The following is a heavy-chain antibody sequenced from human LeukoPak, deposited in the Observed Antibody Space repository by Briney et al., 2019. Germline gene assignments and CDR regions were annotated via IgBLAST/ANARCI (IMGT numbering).Heavy chain of an antibody. CDR2: ISSNGGST. J-gene: IGHJ5*02. CDR1: GFTFSSYA. CDR3: ARVRGSFGSSVFGWFDP. Sequence: GGSLRLSCAASGFTFSSYAMHWVRQAPGKGLEYVSAISSNGGSTYYANSVKGRFTISRDNSKNTLYLQMGSLRAEDMAAYYCARVRGSFGSSVFGWFDPWGQGTLVTVSS. V-gene: IGHV3-64*01. D-gene: IGHD6-6*01.